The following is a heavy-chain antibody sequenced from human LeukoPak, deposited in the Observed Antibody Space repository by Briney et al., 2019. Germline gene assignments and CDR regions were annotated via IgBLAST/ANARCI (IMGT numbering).Heavy chain of an antibody. CDR1: GYTFTSYA. D-gene: IGHD6-13*01. CDR3: ARTSSSWYERNWFDP. Sequence: ASVKVSCKASGYTFTSYAMHWVRQAPGQRLEWMGWINAGNGNTKYSQEFQGRVTITRDTSASTAYMELSSLRSEDMAVYYCARTSSSWYERNWFDPWGQGTLVTVSS. J-gene: IGHJ5*02. V-gene: IGHV1-3*03. CDR2: INAGNGNT.